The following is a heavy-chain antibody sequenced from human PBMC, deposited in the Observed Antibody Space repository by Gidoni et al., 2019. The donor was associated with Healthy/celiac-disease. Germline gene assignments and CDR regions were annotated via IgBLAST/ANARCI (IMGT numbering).Heavy chain of an antibody. Sequence: QVQLVESGGGLVKPGGSLRLSCAASGFTFSDSYMSWIRQAPGKGLEWVSYISSSSSYKNDADSVKGRFTISRDNAKNSLYRQMNSLRAEDTAVYYCAGTDAGAYCGGDCYYYYYGMDVWGQGTTVTVSS. CDR3: AGTDAGAYCGGDCYYYYYGMDV. CDR1: GFTFSDSY. V-gene: IGHV3-11*05. CDR2: ISSSSSYK. D-gene: IGHD2-21*02. J-gene: IGHJ6*02.